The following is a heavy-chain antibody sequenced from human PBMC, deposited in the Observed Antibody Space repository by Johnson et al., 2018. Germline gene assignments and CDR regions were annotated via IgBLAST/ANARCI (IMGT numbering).Heavy chain of an antibody. Sequence: QVQLVESGGGVVQPGRSLRLSCAASGFTFSSYGMHWVRQAPVKGLEWVAVISYDGSNKYYADSVKGRFTISRDNSKNTLYLQMNSLRAEETAVYYCSKDHSSIVGATVYYFDYWGQGTLVTVSS. CDR1: GFTFSSYG. CDR2: ISYDGSNK. D-gene: IGHD1-26*01. J-gene: IGHJ4*02. V-gene: IGHV3-30*18. CDR3: SKDHSSIVGATVYYFDY.